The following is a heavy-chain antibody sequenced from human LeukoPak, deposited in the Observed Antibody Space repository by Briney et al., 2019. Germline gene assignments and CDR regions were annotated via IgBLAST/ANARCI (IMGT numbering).Heavy chain of an antibody. V-gene: IGHV3-48*04. CDR3: ARASRSYSSSWYRNDAFDI. CDR1: GFTFSSYS. D-gene: IGHD6-13*01. CDR2: ISSSSSTI. J-gene: IGHJ3*02. Sequence: GGSLRLSCAASGFTFSSYSMNWVRQAPGKGLEWVSYISSSSSTIYYADSVKGRFTISRDNAKNSLYLQMNSLRAEDTAVYYCARASRSYSSSWYRNDAFDIWGQGTLVTVSS.